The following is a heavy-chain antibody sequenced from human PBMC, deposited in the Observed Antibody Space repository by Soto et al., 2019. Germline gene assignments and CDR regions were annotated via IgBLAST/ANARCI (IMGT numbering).Heavy chain of an antibody. CDR1: GGSISSYY. D-gene: IGHD3-9*01. CDR3: VRGPDYDILTGYAYFDY. V-gene: IGHV4-59*01. Sequence: SETLSLTCTVSGGSISSYYWSWIRQPPGKGLEWIGYIYYSGSTNYNPSLKSRVTISVDTSKNQFSLKLSSVTAADTAVYCCVRGPDYDILTGYAYFDYWGQGTLVTVSS. CDR2: IYYSGST. J-gene: IGHJ4*02.